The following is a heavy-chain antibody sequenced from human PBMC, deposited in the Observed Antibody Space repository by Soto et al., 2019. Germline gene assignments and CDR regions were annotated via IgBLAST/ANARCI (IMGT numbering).Heavy chain of an antibody. D-gene: IGHD3-22*01. V-gene: IGHV3-9*01. Sequence: SLRLSCVASGFTVDDYAMHWVRQAPGKGLEWVSGISANGDNVDYADSVKGRFTISRDNSRNTLFLQMNSLRAEDTAVYYCARDYYKYYDSSGYYRSPAYWGQGTLVTVSS. J-gene: IGHJ4*02. CDR1: GFTVDDYA. CDR2: ISANGDNV. CDR3: ARDYYKYYDSSGYYRSPAY.